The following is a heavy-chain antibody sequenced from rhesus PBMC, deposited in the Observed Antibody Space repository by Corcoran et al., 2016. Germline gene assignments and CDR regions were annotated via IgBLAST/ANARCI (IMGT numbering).Heavy chain of an antibody. D-gene: IGHD1-1*01. CDR2: IYGSSGST. J-gene: IGHJ4*01. CDR1: GYSISSNY. Sequence: QVQLQESGPGLVKPSETLSLTCAVSGYSISSNYWSWIRQPPGKGLEWIGYIYGSSGSTYYNPSLKRRVTNSTDTSKNQFALKLSSVTAADTAVYYCAREKRTAGTDFFYWGQGVLVTVSS. CDR3: AREKRTAGTDFFY. V-gene: IGHV4-147*01.